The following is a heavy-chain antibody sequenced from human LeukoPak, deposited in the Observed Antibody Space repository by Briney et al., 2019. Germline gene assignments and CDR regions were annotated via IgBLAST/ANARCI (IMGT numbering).Heavy chain of an antibody. CDR3: AGRALSTGWTFDY. CDR2: IHTSGRT. J-gene: IGHJ4*01. Sequence: SETLSLTCSVSGGSISTYYWSWIRQPAGKGLEWIAQIHTSGRTDFNPSLKSRLSISMDTPNNHFSLMITSVTAVDTAIYYCAGRALSTGWTFDYWGHGTLVTVSS. D-gene: IGHD6-19*01. CDR1: GGSISTYY. V-gene: IGHV4-4*07.